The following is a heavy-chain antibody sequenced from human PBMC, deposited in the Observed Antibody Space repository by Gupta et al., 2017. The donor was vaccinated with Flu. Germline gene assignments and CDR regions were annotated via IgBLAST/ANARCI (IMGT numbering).Heavy chain of an antibody. D-gene: IGHD1-1*01. CDR1: TFSGFA. CDR3: ARLTGIKNS. J-gene: IGHJ4*02. CDR2: IIAASGTT. Sequence: TFSGFALSWVRRAPGQGLEWMGSIIAASGTTSYAQSFQDRFTLSADESATIVYMELSSLRFDDTATYYCARLTGIKNSWGEGTLVTVSS. V-gene: IGHV1-69*01.